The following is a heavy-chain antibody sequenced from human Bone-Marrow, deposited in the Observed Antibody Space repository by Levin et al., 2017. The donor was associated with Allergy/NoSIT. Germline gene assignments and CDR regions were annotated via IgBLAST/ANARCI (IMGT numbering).Heavy chain of an antibody. J-gene: IGHJ3*02. CDR3: AKDEENDSRNGVAFDI. CDR1: GFTFDDYA. V-gene: IGHV3-9*01. Sequence: GGSLRLSCAASGFTFDDYAMHWVRQAPGKGLEWVSGISWNSGSIGYADSVKGRFTISRDNAKNSLYLQMNSLRAEDTALYYCAKDEENDSRNGVAFDIWGQGTMVTVSS. CDR2: ISWNSGSI. D-gene: IGHD1-1*01.